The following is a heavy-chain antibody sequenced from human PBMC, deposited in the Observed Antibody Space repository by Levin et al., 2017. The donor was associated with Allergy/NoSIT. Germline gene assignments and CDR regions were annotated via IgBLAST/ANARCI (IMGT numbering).Heavy chain of an antibody. CDR3: AKSDYGGLRVAFDI. J-gene: IGHJ3*02. V-gene: IGHV3-23*01. Sequence: LSLTCAASGFTFSSYAMSWVRQAPGKGLEWVSVISGFDGSTYYADSVKGRFTISRDNSKNTLFLQMSSLRAEDTAVYYCAKSDYGGLRVAFDIWGQGTMVTVSS. CDR2: ISGFDGST. D-gene: IGHD4-23*01. CDR1: GFTFSSYA.